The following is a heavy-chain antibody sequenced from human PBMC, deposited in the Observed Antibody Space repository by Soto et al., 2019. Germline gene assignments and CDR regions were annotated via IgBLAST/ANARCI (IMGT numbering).Heavy chain of an antibody. J-gene: IGHJ5*02. V-gene: IGHV4-4*02. D-gene: IGHD6-19*01. CDR1: GGSISSHNW. CDR3: AKDTSGWNRQGFDP. Sequence: QVQLQESGPGLMMPSGTLSLTCAVSGGSISSHNWWSWVRQPPGKGLEWIGEIFHSGSTNYNPSLKSRVTISVDKSKNQPPRKLSSVSAADTAVYYCAKDTSGWNRQGFDPWGQGTLVTVSS. CDR2: IFHSGST.